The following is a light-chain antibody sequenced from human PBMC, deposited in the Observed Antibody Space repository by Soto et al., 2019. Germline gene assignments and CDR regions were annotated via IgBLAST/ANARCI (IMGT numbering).Light chain of an antibody. CDR3: QQYNNWPPLT. Sequence: EIVMTQSPATLSVSPGERATLSCRASQSVSNNLAWYQQKPGQAPSLLIYGASTRATGIPARFSGSVSGTEFTLTISSLQSEDFAVYYCQQYNNWPPLTFGGGTKEEIK. V-gene: IGKV3D-15*01. CDR1: QSVSNN. J-gene: IGKJ4*01. CDR2: GAS.